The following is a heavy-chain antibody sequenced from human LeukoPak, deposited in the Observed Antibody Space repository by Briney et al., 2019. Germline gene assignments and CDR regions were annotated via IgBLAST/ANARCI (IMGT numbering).Heavy chain of an antibody. Sequence: GGSLSLSCAASGFTFSDYYLSWIRQAPGKGLEWVAYISSSGRTIYYADSVKGRFTISRDNAKNSLYLKMNSLRAEDTAVYYFARGPIGFIAAAGTRSFAFDPWRGGTLLTVSS. V-gene: IGHV3-11*01. CDR3: ARGPIGFIAAAGTRSFAFDP. J-gene: IGHJ5*02. D-gene: IGHD6-13*01. CDR2: ISSSGRTI. CDR1: GFTFSDYY.